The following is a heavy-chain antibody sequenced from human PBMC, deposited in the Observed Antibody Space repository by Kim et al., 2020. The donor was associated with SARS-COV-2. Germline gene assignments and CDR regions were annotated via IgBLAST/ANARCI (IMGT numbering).Heavy chain of an antibody. Sequence: GSLRLSCAASGFTFSSYGMHWVRQAPGKGLEWVAVIWYDGSNKYYADSVKGRFTISRDNSKNTLYLQMNSLRAEDTAVYYCARAGENYYGSGSQIDYWGQGTLVTVSS. CDR2: IWYDGSNK. CDR3: ARAGENYYGSGSQIDY. J-gene: IGHJ4*02. CDR1: GFTFSSYG. V-gene: IGHV3-33*01. D-gene: IGHD3-10*01.